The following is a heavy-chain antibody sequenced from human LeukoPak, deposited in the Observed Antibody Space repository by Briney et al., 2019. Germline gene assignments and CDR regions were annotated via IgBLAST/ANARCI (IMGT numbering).Heavy chain of an antibody. CDR3: ARDGYNSASFDY. J-gene: IGHJ4*02. Sequence: PGGSLRLSCAASGFTFTNYWMTWVRQAPGKGLEWVANIKQEGSDKYYVDSVKGRFTISRDNAKNSLFLQMNSLRAEDTAVYYCARDGYNSASFDYWGQGTLVTVSS. CDR1: GFTFTNYW. V-gene: IGHV3-7*01. D-gene: IGHD5-24*01. CDR2: IKQEGSDK.